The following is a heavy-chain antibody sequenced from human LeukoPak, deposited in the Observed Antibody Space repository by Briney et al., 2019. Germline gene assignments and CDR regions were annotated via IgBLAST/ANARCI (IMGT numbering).Heavy chain of an antibody. CDR1: GGSISSGSYY. J-gene: IGHJ3*02. V-gene: IGHV4-61*01. CDR3: ARVTPDYSNDAFDI. D-gene: IGHD2-15*01. CDR2: IYYSGST. Sequence: PSETLSLTCTVSGGSISSGSYYWSWIRQPPGKGLEWIGYIYYSGSTNYNPSLKSRVTISVDTSKNQFSLKLSSVTAADTAVYYCARVTPDYSNDAFDIWGQGTMVTVSS.